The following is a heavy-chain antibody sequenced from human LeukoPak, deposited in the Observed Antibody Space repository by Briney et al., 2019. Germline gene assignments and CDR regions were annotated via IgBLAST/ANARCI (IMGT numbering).Heavy chain of an antibody. J-gene: IGHJ4*02. CDR3: ARMLAAAVTPHFDY. CDR1: GYTFTSYG. V-gene: IGHV1-18*01. CDR2: ISAYNGNT. Sequence: ASVKVSCKAPGYTFTSYGISWVRQAPGQGLEWMGWISAYNGNTNYAQKLQGRVTMTTDTSTSTAYMELRSLRSDDTAVYYCARMLAAAVTPHFDYWGQGTLVTVSS. D-gene: IGHD4-23*01.